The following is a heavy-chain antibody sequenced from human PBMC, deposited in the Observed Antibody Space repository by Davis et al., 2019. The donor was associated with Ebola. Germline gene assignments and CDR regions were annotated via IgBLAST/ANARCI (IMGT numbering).Heavy chain of an antibody. V-gene: IGHV4-59*01. D-gene: IGHD5-12*01. J-gene: IGHJ4*02. Sequence: SETLSLTCTVSGVSIYSYSWSWVRQSPGQGLEWIGYVYFSGSATYSPSLENRATMSIDTSKNHVSLKLTSVTPADTAVYYCANDDYWGQGILVTVSS. CDR1: GVSIYSYS. CDR2: VYFSGSA. CDR3: ANDDY.